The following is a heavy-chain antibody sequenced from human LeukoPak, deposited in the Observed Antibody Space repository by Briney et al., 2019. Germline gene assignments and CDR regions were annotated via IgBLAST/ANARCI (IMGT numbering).Heavy chain of an antibody. V-gene: IGHV4-59*01. Sequence: SETLSLTCTVSGGSISSYYWNWIRQPPGKGLEWIGYIYYSGTTNYDPSLKSRVTISVDTSKNQFSLKLTSVTAADTAVYYCARGVLLWFGEGNYFDYWGQGTLVTVSS. CDR3: ARGVLLWFGEGNYFDY. D-gene: IGHD3-10*01. CDR1: GGSISSYY. J-gene: IGHJ4*02. CDR2: IYYSGTT.